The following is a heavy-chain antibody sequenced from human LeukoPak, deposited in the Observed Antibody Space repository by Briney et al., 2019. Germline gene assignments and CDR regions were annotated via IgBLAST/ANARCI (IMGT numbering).Heavy chain of an antibody. CDR1: GDSTSSDYYY. V-gene: IGHV4-61*01. Sequence: SGTLSLTCIVSGDSTSSDYYYWSWIRQPPGKGLEWIGYIYYSGSTNYNPSLKSRVTISVDTSKNQFSLKLSSVTAADTAVYYCARGYYYYGMDGWGQGTTVTVSS. J-gene: IGHJ6*02. CDR2: IYYSGST. CDR3: ARGYYYYGMDG.